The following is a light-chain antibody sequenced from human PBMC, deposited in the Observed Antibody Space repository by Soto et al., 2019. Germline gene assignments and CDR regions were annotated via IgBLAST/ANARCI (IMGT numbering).Light chain of an antibody. CDR1: QSVLYSSNNKNY. J-gene: IGKJ1*01. Sequence: DIVMTQSPDSLAVSLGERATINCKSSQSVLYSSNNKNYLAWYQQKPGQPPKLLIYWTSTRESGVPDRFSGSGSETDVTLTISSLQAEDVAVYYCQQYYSTPRTFGQGTKVEIK. V-gene: IGKV4-1*01. CDR3: QQYYSTPRT. CDR2: WTS.